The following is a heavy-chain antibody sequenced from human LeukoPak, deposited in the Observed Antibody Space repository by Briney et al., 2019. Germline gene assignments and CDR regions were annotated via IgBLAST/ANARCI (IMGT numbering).Heavy chain of an antibody. CDR2: ISYDGSNI. CDR3: ARAYSGYDYTNWFDP. CDR1: GFTFSSYA. Sequence: QTGGSLRLSCAASGFTFSSYARHWVRQAPGKGLEWVAVISYDGSNIFYADSVKGRFTISRDNSKNTLYLQMNSLRAEDTAVYYCARAYSGYDYTNWFDPWGQGTLVTVSS. D-gene: IGHD5-12*01. J-gene: IGHJ5*02. V-gene: IGHV3-30-3*01.